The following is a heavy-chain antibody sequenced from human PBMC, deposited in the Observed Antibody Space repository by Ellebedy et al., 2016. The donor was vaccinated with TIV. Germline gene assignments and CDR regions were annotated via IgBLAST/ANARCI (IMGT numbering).Heavy chain of an antibody. CDR3: ARDPPRDYGDHHGAY. CDR1: GYTFTSYY. V-gene: IGHV1-46*03. Sequence: ASVKVSXXASGYTFTSYYMHWVRQAPGQGLEWMGIINPSGGSTSYAQKFQGRVTMTRDTSTSTVYMELSSLRSEDTAVYYCARDPPRDYGDHHGAYWGQGTLVTVSS. J-gene: IGHJ4*02. D-gene: IGHD4-17*01. CDR2: INPSGGST.